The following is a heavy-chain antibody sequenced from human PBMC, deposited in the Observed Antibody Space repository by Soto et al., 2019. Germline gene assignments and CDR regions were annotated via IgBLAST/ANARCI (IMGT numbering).Heavy chain of an antibody. CDR1: GGSISSGDYY. V-gene: IGHV4-30-4*01. J-gene: IGHJ4*02. D-gene: IGHD3-22*01. CDR3: ARGSYYYDSRWYYHY. CDR2: IYYSGST. Sequence: PSETLSLTCTVSGGSISSGDYYWSWIRQPPGKGLEWIGYIYYSGSTYYNPSLKSRVTISVDTSKNQFSLKLSSVTAADTAVYYCARGSYYYDSRWYYHYWGQGTLVTVSS.